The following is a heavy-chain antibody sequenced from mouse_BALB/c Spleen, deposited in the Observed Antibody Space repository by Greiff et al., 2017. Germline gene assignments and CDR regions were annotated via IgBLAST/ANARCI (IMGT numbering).Heavy chain of an antibody. V-gene: IGHV14-3*02. CDR2: IDPANGTT. CDR1: GFYIKDTY. D-gene: IGHD6-1*01. Sequence: EVQLQQSGAELVKPGASVKLSCTASGFYIKDTYMHWVKQRPEQGLEWIGRIDPANGTTKYDPKFQGKATITADTNSNTAYLQLSSLTSEDTDVYYCARSKCDTWYFDVWGAGTTVTVSS. J-gene: IGHJ1*01. CDR3: ARSKCDTWYFDV.